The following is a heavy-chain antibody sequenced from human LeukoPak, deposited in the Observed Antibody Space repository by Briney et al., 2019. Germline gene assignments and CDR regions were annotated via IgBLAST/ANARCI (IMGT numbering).Heavy chain of an antibody. CDR1: GYTLTELS. V-gene: IGHV1-24*01. Sequence: APVKVSCKVSGYTLTELSMHWVRQAPGKGLEWMGGFDPEDGETIYAQKFQGRVTMTEDTSTDTAYMELSSLRSEDTAVYYCATTLGYCSSTSCHNWFDPWGQGTLVTVSS. J-gene: IGHJ5*02. CDR2: FDPEDGET. D-gene: IGHD2-2*01. CDR3: ATTLGYCSSTSCHNWFDP.